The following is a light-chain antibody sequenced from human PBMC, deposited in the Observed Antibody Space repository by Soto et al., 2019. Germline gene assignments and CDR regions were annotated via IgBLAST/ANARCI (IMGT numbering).Light chain of an antibody. V-gene: IGKV3-20*01. CDR3: QQYSSSPLT. J-gene: IGKJ4*01. Sequence: EXVLTRSPGTLSWSRGERATLSCRXTQSFSTSYFACYHQQPPQPPTLLIHSASSRATGIPDRFSGSGSGTDFTLTISRLQPEDFAVYYCQQYSSSPLTFGGGTTVDI. CDR1: QSFSTSY. CDR2: SAS.